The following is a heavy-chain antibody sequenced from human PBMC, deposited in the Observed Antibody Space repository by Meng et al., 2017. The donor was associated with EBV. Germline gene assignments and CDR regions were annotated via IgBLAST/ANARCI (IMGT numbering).Heavy chain of an antibody. D-gene: IGHD3-10*01. J-gene: IGHJ4*02. Sequence: QVQVVQSGAEVKKPWSSVKFSCKASGGAFRYSAISWVRQAPGQGLEWVGGLIPDFGTPNYAPSYQDRVTITADESTNTAYMELSSLTTEDTAIYYCARESGRGYTPDFWGQGTLVTVSS. CDR1: GGAFRYSA. CDR2: LIPDFGTP. V-gene: IGHV1-69*01. CDR3: ARESGRGYTPDF.